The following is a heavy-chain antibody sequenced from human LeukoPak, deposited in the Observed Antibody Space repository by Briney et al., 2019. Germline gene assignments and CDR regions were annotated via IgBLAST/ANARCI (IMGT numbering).Heavy chain of an antibody. CDR3: ARHPEYFDS. CDR1: GGXITTTNY. V-gene: IGHV4-4*02. CDR2: ISLSGHT. D-gene: IGHD1-14*01. Sequence: SETLSLTCGVSGGXITTTNYWSWVRQPPGQGLEWIGEISLSGHTNYNPSLRSRVTISVDTSKNQFSLRLSSVTAADTAVYYCARHPEYFDSWGQGTLVTVSS. J-gene: IGHJ4*02.